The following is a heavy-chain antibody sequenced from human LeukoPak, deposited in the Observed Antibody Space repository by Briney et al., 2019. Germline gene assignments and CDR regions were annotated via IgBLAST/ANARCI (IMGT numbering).Heavy chain of an antibody. J-gene: IGHJ3*02. Sequence: SETLSLTCTVSGGSISSSSYHWGWARQPPGKGLEWIGSIHYSGSTYYNPSLNSRVTISVDMSKNQCSLRLSSVTAADTALYYCARLTGSAIWGQGTMVTVSS. CDR2: IHYSGST. V-gene: IGHV4-39*01. CDR1: GGSISSSSYH. CDR3: ARLTGSAI. D-gene: IGHD3-10*01.